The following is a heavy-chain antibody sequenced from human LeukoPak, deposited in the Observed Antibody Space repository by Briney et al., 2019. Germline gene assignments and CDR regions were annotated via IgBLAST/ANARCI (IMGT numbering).Heavy chain of an antibody. V-gene: IGHV3-48*01. D-gene: IGHD3-22*01. CDR1: GFTFSDFG. Sequence: GGSLRLSCAGSGFTFSDFGMHWVRQAPGKGLEWVSYISSSTNSIYYADSVKGRFTISRDNAKSSLYLQMNSLRAEDSAMYYCARDYYDSSGYYYLSYWGQGTLVTVSS. CDR2: ISSSTNSI. J-gene: IGHJ4*02. CDR3: ARDYYDSSGYYYLSY.